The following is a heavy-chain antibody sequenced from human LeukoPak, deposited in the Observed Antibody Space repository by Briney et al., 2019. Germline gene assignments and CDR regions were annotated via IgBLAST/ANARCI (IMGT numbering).Heavy chain of an antibody. V-gene: IGHV3-7*01. CDR3: ARDNVAYCGPNCPNFDY. Sequence: GGSLGLSCAVSGFTFSNYWMSWVRQAPGKGLEWVANIKEDGSEQYYVDSVKGRFIISRDNAKNSLYLQMNSLRAEDTAVYYCARDNVAYCGPNCPNFDYWGQGTLVTVSS. D-gene: IGHD2-21*01. J-gene: IGHJ4*02. CDR2: IKEDGSEQ. CDR1: GFTFSNYW.